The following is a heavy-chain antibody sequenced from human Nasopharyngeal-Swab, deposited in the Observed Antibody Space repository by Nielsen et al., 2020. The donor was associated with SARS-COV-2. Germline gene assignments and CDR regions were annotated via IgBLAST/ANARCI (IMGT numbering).Heavy chain of an antibody. Sequence: ASVKVSCKASGYTFTSYGISWVRQAPGQGLEWMGWVNAGNGNTKYSQKFQGRVTITRDTSASTAYMELSSLRSEDTAVYYCARVTVVSDWYFDLWGRGTLVTVSS. CDR3: ARVTVVSDWYFDL. V-gene: IGHV1-3*01. CDR1: GYTFTSYG. D-gene: IGHD4-23*01. CDR2: VNAGNGNT. J-gene: IGHJ2*01.